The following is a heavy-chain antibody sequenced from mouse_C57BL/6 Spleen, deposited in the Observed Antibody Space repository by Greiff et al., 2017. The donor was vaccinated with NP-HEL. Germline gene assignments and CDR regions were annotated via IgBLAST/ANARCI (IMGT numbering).Heavy chain of an antibody. CDR1: GYTFTDYY. J-gene: IGHJ2*01. CDR3: ARLGWLHFDY. V-gene: IGHV1-26*01. Sequence: VQLQQSGPELVKPGASVKISCKASGYTFTDYYMNWVKQSHGKSLEWIGDINPNNGGTSYNQKFKGKATLTVDKSSSTAYMELRSLTSEDSAVYYCARLGWLHFDYWGQGTTLTVSS. CDR2: INPNNGGT. D-gene: IGHD2-3*01.